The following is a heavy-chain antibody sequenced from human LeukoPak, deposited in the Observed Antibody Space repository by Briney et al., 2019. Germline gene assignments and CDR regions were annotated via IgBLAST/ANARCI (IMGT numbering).Heavy chain of an antibody. CDR1: GFSFSSHG. CDR3: ARDWPVDTAMAYFDY. V-gene: IGHV3-7*01. J-gene: IGHJ4*02. CDR2: IKQDGSEK. D-gene: IGHD5-18*01. Sequence: GGSLRLSCAASGFSFSSHGMHWVRQAPGKGLEWVANIKQDGSEKYYVDSVKGRFTISRDNAKNSLYLQMNSLRAEDTAVYYCARDWPVDTAMAYFDYWGQGTLVTVSS.